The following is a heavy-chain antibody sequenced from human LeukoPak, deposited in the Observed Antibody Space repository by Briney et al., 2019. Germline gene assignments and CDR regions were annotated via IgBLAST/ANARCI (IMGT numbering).Heavy chain of an antibody. J-gene: IGHJ3*02. CDR2: IYSGGST. D-gene: IGHD3-16*01. CDR1: GFPVSSNY. Sequence: GGSLRLSCAASGFPVSSNYMSWVRQAPGKGLEWVSVIYSGGSTYYADSVKGRFTISRDNSKNALYLQMNSLRAEDTAVYYCARWGRDLDAFDIWGQGTMVTVSS. CDR3: ARWGRDLDAFDI. V-gene: IGHV3-66*01.